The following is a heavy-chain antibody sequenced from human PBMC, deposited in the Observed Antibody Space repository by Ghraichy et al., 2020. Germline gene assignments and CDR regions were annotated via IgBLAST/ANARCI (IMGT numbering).Heavy chain of an antibody. CDR3: ARSSSSYDNSGWYKEAGQVPY. Sequence: SETLSLTCAVYGGSFSGYYWNWIRQPPGKRLEWLGDISHSGGTNYNPSRRSRLTITVDTSKNQFSLKLSSVTAADTDVYYCARSSSSYDNSGWYKEAGQVPYWGQGTLVTVYS. V-gene: IGHV4-34*01. CDR2: ISHSGGT. D-gene: IGHD6-19*01. CDR1: GGSFSGYY. J-gene: IGHJ4*02.